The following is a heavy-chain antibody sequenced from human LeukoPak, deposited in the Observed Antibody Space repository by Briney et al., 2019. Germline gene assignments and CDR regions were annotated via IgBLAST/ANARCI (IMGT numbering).Heavy chain of an antibody. J-gene: IGHJ4*02. CDR3: AKQYSSSWHYFDY. CDR1: GFTFSSYA. D-gene: IGHD6-13*01. CDR2: ISGSGGGT. V-gene: IGHV3-23*01. Sequence: GSLRLSCAASGFTFSSYAMSWVRQAPEKGLEWVSTISGSGGGTYYADSVKGRFTISRDNSKNTVYLQMNSLRAEDTAVYHCAKQYSSSWHYFDYWGQGTLVTVSS.